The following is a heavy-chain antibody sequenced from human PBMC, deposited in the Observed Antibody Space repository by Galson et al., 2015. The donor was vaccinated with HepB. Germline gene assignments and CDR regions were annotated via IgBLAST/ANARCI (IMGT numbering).Heavy chain of an antibody. CDR2: IYYSGST. V-gene: IGHV4-39*07. CDR1: GGSISSSSYY. CDR3: TLYNPDLWAGMWGLPAAPAATPFDY. Sequence: ETLSLTCTVSGGSISSSSYYWGWIRQPPGKGLEWIGSIYYSGSTYYNPSLKSRVTISVDTSKNQFSLKLSSVTAADTAVYYCTLYNPDLWAGMWGLPAAPAATPFDYWGQGTLVTVSS. D-gene: IGHD2-2*01. J-gene: IGHJ4*02.